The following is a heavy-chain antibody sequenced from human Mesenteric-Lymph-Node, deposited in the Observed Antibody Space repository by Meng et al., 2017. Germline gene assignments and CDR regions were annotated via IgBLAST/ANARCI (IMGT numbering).Heavy chain of an antibody. CDR2: IKPDGSDK. CDR1: GFTFSSYW. J-gene: IGHJ4*02. CDR3: ARVPTNSYYDFWSDYPSTFDY. D-gene: IGHD3-3*01. V-gene: IGHV3-7*01. Sequence: GGSLRLSCAASGFTFSSYWMSWVRQAPGKGLEWVANIKPDGSDKYYADSVKDRFTISRDNAKNSLYLQMNSLRVEATAVYYCARVPTNSYYDFWSDYPSTFDYWGPGTMVTVSS.